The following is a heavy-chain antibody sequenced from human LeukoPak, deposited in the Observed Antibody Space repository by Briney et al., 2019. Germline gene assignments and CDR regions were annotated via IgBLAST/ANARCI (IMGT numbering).Heavy chain of an antibody. CDR1: GFTFTSYT. D-gene: IGHD3-10*01. CDR2: TSYDGGNK. J-gene: IGHJ4*02. V-gene: IGHV3-30*04. CDR3: ARKSLWFKYYDY. Sequence: GGSLRLSCAASGFTFTSYTMHWVRQAPGKGLEWVAATSYDGGNKYYADSVKGRFTISRDNPKNTLYLQMNSLRAEDTAVYFCARKSLWFKYYDYWGQGMLVTVSS.